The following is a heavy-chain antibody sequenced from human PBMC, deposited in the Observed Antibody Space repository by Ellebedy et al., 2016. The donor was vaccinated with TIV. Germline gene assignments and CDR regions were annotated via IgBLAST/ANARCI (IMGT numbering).Heavy chain of an antibody. CDR3: ARAGSYLSEAVFY. CDR2: MDSGGSTT. V-gene: IGHV3-74*01. D-gene: IGHD3-10*01. J-gene: IGHJ4*02. Sequence: GESLKISCAASDFTFSSYWMHWVRQAPGKGLVWVSRMDSGGSTTDYADSVKGRFTISRDNAKNTLYLQMDSLRAEDTAVYYCARAGSYLSEAVFYWGQGTLVTVSS. CDR1: DFTFSSYW.